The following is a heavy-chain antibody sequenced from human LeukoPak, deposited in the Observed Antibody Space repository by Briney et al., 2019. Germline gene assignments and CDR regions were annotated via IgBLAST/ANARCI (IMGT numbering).Heavy chain of an antibody. Sequence: ASVKVSCKASGYTFTGYYMHCVRQAPGQGLEWMGWINPNSGGTNYAQKFQGRVTMTRDTSISTVYMELSRLRSDDTAVYYCARLKSTISSGWFDPWGQGTLVTVSS. V-gene: IGHV1-2*02. CDR3: ARLKSTISSGWFDP. CDR2: INPNSGGT. D-gene: IGHD6-6*01. J-gene: IGHJ5*02. CDR1: GYTFTGYY.